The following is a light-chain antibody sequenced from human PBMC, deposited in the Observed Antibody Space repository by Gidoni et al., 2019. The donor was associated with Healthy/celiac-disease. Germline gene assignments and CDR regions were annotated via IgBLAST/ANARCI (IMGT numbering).Light chain of an antibody. CDR1: QSVLYSPNNKNY. V-gene: IGKV4-1*01. CDR3: QQYYSTPLT. Sequence: DIVMSQPPDSLAVSLVERATTNCKSSQSVLYSPNNKNYLAWYQQKPGQPPKLLIYRASTRESGVPDRFSGSGSGTDFTLTISSLQAEDVAVYYCQQYYSTPLTFGGGTKVEIK. J-gene: IGKJ4*01. CDR2: RAS.